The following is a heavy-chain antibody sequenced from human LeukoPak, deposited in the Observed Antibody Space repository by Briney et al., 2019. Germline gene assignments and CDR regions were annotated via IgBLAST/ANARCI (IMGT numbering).Heavy chain of an antibody. CDR3: ARDPGSSGSNKDY. CDR1: GGSISSSSYY. CDR2: IYYSGST. Sequence: PSETLSLTCTVSGGSISSSSYYWGWIRQPPGKGLEWIGSIYYSGSTYYNPSLKSRVTISVDTSKNQFSLKLSSVTAADTAVYYCARDPGSSGSNKDYWGQGTLVTVSS. V-gene: IGHV4-39*07. D-gene: IGHD3-22*01. J-gene: IGHJ4*02.